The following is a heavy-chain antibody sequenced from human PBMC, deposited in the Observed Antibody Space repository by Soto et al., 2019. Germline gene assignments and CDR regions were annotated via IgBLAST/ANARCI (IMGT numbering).Heavy chain of an antibody. V-gene: IGHV3-23*01. Sequence: EVQLLESGGGLVQPGGSLRLSCAASGFTFSSYAMSWVRQAPGKGLEWVSAISGSGGSTYYADSVKGRFTISRDNSKNTRHLQMNSRRAEDTAVYYCAKGYGSGSYYSYYYYYMDVWGKGTTVTVSS. CDR3: AKGYGSGSYYSYYYYYMDV. CDR1: GFTFSSYA. D-gene: IGHD3-10*01. J-gene: IGHJ6*03. CDR2: ISGSGGST.